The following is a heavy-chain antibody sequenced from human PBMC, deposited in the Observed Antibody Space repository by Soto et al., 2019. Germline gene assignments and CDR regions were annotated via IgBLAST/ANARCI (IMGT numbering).Heavy chain of an antibody. CDR1: GGSISSYY. V-gene: IGHV4-59*01. Sequence: PSETLSLPCTVSGGSISSYYWSWIRQPPGKGLEWIGYIYYSGSTNYNPSLKSRVTISVDTSKNQFSLKLSSVTAADTAVYYCARDFNSLNYYDSSGYYYPGAFDIWGQGTMVTVSS. D-gene: IGHD3-22*01. J-gene: IGHJ3*02. CDR2: IYYSGST. CDR3: ARDFNSLNYYDSSGYYYPGAFDI.